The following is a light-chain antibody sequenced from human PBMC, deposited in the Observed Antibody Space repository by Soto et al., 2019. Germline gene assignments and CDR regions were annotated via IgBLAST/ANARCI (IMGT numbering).Light chain of an antibody. CDR1: SGYSNYK. V-gene: IGLV9-49*01. Sequence: QSVLTQPPSASASLGASVTLTCTLSSGYSNYKVDWYQQRPGKGPRFVMRVGTDGIVGCKGDGIPDRFSVLGSGLNRYLTLQDIPEEYESDYHCGADHGSGSHFVVVFGGGTKLTVL. CDR3: GADHGSGSHFVVV. CDR2: VGTDGIVG. J-gene: IGLJ2*01.